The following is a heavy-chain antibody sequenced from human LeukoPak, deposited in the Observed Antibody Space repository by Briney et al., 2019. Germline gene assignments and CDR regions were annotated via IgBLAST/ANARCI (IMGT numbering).Heavy chain of an antibody. V-gene: IGHV3-30*18. CDR1: GFTFSSYG. Sequence: AGGSLRLSCAASGFTFSSYGMPWVRQAPGKGLEWVAVISYDGSNKYYADSVKGRFTISRDNSKNTLYLQMNSLRAEDTAVYYCAKISSDNSFDPWGQGTLVTVSS. CDR2: ISYDGSNK. J-gene: IGHJ5*02. CDR3: AKISSDNSFDP. D-gene: IGHD6-6*01.